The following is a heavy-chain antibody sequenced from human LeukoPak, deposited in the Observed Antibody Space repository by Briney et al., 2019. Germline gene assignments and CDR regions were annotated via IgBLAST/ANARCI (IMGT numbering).Heavy chain of an antibody. Sequence: GASVKVSCKTSGYTFNNYGITWVRQVPGGGLEYMGWVSAYKSKTTFAQKFEGRVTMTTDTSTSTVFMELGSLTSDDTAVYYCARNGLLFYYYYMDVWGKGTTVTVSS. CDR2: VSAYKSKT. CDR1: GYTFNNYG. J-gene: IGHJ6*03. D-gene: IGHD3/OR15-3a*01. V-gene: IGHV1-18*01. CDR3: ARNGLLFYYYYMDV.